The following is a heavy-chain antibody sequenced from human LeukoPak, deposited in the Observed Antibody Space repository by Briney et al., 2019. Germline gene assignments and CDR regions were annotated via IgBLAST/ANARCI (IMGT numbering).Heavy chain of an antibody. D-gene: IGHD2-8*01. CDR1: GFTFSGSA. CDR3: TILLICTNGVCYDY. CDR2: IRSKANSYAT. J-gene: IGHJ4*02. V-gene: IGHV3-73*01. Sequence: GGSLRLSCAASGFTFSGSAMHWVRQASGKGLEWVGRIRSKANSYATAYAASVKGRFTISRDDSKNTAYLQMNSLKTEDTAVYYCTILLICTNGVCYDYWGQGTLVTVSS.